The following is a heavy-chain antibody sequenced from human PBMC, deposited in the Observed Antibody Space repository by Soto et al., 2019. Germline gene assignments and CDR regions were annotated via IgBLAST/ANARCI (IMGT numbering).Heavy chain of an antibody. CDR3: ARGFDIVVVPAAMDFDY. V-gene: IGHV3-33*01. Sequence: QVQLVESGGGVVQPGRSLRLSCAASGFTFSSYGMHWVRQAPGKGLEWVAVIWYDGSNKYYADSVKGRFTISRDNSKNTLYLQMNSLRAEDTAVYYWARGFDIVVVPAAMDFDYWGQGTLVTVSS. CDR1: GFTFSSYG. D-gene: IGHD2-2*01. J-gene: IGHJ4*02. CDR2: IWYDGSNK.